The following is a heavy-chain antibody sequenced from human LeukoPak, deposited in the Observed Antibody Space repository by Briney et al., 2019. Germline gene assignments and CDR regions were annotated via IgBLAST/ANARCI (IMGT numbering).Heavy chain of an antibody. CDR3: ARGSGQAVDFCFDP. Sequence: SVKVSCKASGGTFSSYTISWVRQAPGQGLEWMGRIIPILGIANYAQKFQGRVTITADKSTSTAYMELSSLRSEDTAVYYCARGSGQAVDFCFDPWGQGTLVTVSS. J-gene: IGHJ5*02. D-gene: IGHD3/OR15-3a*01. V-gene: IGHV1-69*02. CDR2: IIPILGIA. CDR1: GGTFSSYT.